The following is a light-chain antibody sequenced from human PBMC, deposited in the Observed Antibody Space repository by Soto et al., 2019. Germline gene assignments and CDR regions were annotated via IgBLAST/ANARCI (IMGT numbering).Light chain of an antibody. Sequence: QSALTQPASVSGSPGQSITISCTGSTSDIGGYNYVSWYQQHPGKAPKLLVYDVGYRPSGISDRFSDSKSGNTASLTISGLQPEDEADYYCSSYGASSTLFGGGTKLTVL. J-gene: IGLJ2*01. V-gene: IGLV2-14*03. CDR1: TSDIGGYNY. CDR2: DVG. CDR3: SSYGASSTL.